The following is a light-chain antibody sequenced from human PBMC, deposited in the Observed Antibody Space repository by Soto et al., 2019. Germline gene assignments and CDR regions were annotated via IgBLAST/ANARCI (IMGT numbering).Light chain of an antibody. CDR2: EVT. J-gene: IGLJ2*01. Sequence: QAVETQPASVSGSPGQSITISCTGTSGDIGGYNYVSWYQQHPGKAPKLLISEVTNRPSGVSNRFSGSKSGNTASLTISGLQAEDEADYYCSSYTTNITPVVFGGGTQLTVL. CDR1: SGDIGGYNY. CDR3: SSYTTNITPVV. V-gene: IGLV2-14*01.